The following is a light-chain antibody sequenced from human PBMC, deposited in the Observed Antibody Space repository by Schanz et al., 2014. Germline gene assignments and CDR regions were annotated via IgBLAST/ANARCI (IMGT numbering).Light chain of an antibody. J-gene: IGKJ3*01. CDR2: AAS. CDR1: QSITTY. CDR3: QQSYSTLFT. Sequence: DIQMTQSPSSLSASVGDRVTITCRTSQSITTYLNWYQQKPGKAPKLLSNAASSLQSGVPSRFIGSGSGTEFTLTISSLQPEDSATYYCQQSYSTLFTFGPGTKVDIK. V-gene: IGKV1-39*01.